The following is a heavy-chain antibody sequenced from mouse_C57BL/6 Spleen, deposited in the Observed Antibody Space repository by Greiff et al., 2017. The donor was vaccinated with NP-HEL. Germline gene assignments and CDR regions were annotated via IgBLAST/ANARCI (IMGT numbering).Heavy chain of an antibody. J-gene: IGHJ1*03. V-gene: IGHV1-39*01. CDR2: INPNYGTT. CDR3: ARYYYGSGRYFDV. CDR1: GYSFTDYN. Sequence: VQLKESGPELVKPGASVKISCKASGYSFTDYNMNWVKQSNGKSLEWIGVINPNYGTTSYNQKFKGKATLTVDQSSSTAYMQLNSLTSEDSAVYYCARYYYGSGRYFDVWGTGTTVTVSS. D-gene: IGHD1-1*01.